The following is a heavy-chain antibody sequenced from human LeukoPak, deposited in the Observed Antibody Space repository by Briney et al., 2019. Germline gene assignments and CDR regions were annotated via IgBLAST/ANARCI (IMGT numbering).Heavy chain of an antibody. CDR1: GYIFTELS. CDR2: FNPEDGET. Sequence: ALVKVSCKVSGYIFTELSMHWVRQASGQGLEWMGGFNPEDGETFYAQKFQGRVNMTEDTSTDTAYMELSSLSYDDTAVYYCATDGAGDYLNHWGQGTLVTVSS. D-gene: IGHD4-17*01. V-gene: IGHV1-24*01. J-gene: IGHJ4*02. CDR3: ATDGAGDYLNH.